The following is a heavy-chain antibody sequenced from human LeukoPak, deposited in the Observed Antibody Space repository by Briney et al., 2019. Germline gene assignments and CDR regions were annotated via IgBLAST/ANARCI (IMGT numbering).Heavy chain of an antibody. V-gene: IGHV1-69*13. Sequence: GASVKVSCKASGGTFSSYAISWVRQAPGQGLEWMGGIIPIFGTANYAQKFQGRVTITADESTSTAYMELSSLRSEDTAVYYCVWAGYYDSSGYKGYFDHWGQGTLVTVSS. CDR3: VWAGYYDSSGYKGYFDH. CDR1: GGTFSSYA. J-gene: IGHJ4*02. D-gene: IGHD3-22*01. CDR2: IIPIFGTA.